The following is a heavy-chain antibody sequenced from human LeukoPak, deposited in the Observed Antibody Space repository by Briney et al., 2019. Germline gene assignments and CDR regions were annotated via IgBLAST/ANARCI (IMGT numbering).Heavy chain of an antibody. CDR2: IDYDGGSG. Sequence: GGSLRLSCTVSGFTLSSYEMSWIRQAPGKGLEWVSSIDYDGGSGHYADSVKGRFTISRDNSNNTLFLHLNSLRGEDTAVYYCAKDQSAFGLLWFGELLGWFDPWGQGTLVTVSS. D-gene: IGHD3-10*01. CDR3: AKDQSAFGLLWFGELLGWFDP. J-gene: IGHJ5*02. V-gene: IGHV3-23*01. CDR1: GFTLSSYE.